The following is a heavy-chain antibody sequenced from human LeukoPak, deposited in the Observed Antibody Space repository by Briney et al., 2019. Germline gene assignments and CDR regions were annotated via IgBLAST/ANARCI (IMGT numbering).Heavy chain of an antibody. J-gene: IGHJ4*02. CDR1: GFTFSSYE. CDR2: ISSSGSTI. D-gene: IGHD6-13*01. CDR3: ARGFAGTLFY. Sequence: QPGRSLRLSCAASGFTFSSYEMNWVRQAPGKGLEWVSYISSSGSTIYYADSVKGRLTISRDNAKNSLYLQMNSLRAEDTAVYYCARGFAGTLFYWGQGTLVTVSS. V-gene: IGHV3-48*03.